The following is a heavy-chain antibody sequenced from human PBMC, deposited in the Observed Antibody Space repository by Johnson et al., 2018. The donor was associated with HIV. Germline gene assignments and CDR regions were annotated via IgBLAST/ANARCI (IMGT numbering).Heavy chain of an antibody. J-gene: IGHJ3*02. CDR1: GFTFSSYA. Sequence: QVQLVESGGGVVQPGRSLRLSCAASGFTFSSYAMHWVRQAPGKGLEWVAVISYDGSNKYYADSVKGRFTISRDNSKNTLYLQMNSLRAEDTAVYYCARDGGIAATDAFDIWGQGTMVTVSS. CDR3: ARDGGIAATDAFDI. D-gene: IGHD6-13*01. CDR2: ISYDGSNK. V-gene: IGHV3-30*04.